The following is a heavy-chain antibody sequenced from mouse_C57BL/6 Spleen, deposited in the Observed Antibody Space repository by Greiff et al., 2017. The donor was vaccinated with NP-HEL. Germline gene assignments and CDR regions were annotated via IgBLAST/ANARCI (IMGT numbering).Heavy chain of an antibody. CDR3: AREGDSSGYYFDY. CDR2: INYDGSST. V-gene: IGHV5-16*01. J-gene: IGHJ2*01. CDR1: GFTFSDYY. D-gene: IGHD3-2*02. Sequence: EVQLVESEGGLVQPGSSMKLSCTASGFTFSDYYTAWVRQVPEKGLEWVANINYDGSSTYYLDSLKSRFIISRDNAKNILYLQMSSLKSEDTATYYCAREGDSSGYYFDYWGQGTTLTVSS.